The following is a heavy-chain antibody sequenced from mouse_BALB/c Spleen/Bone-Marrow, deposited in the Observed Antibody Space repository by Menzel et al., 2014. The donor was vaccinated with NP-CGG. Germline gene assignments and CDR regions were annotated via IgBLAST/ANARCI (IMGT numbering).Heavy chain of an antibody. J-gene: IGHJ2*01. CDR3: ARQGYYGKGDY. D-gene: IGHD2-1*01. CDR2: INPDSSTI. CDR1: GFDFSRYW. V-gene: IGHV4-1*02. Sequence: EVQRVESGGGLVQPGGSLKLSCAASGFDFSRYWMSWVRQAPGKGLEWIGEINPDSSTINYTPSLKDKFIISRDNAKNTPYLQMSKVRSEDTALYYCARQGYYGKGDYWGQGSTLTVSS.